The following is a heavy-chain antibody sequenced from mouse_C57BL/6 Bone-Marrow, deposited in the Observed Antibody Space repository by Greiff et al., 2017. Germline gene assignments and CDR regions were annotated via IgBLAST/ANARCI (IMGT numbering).Heavy chain of an antibody. CDR1: GYTFTSSG. V-gene: IGHV1-81*01. CDR2: IYPRSGNT. Sequence: QVQLQQSGAELARPGASVKLSCKASGYTFTSSGISWVKQRTGQGLEWIGEIYPRSGNTYYNEKFKGKATLTADKSSSTAYMELRSLTSEDSAVYFGARPHYGSVFDYWGQGTLVTVSA. CDR3: ARPHYGSVFDY. J-gene: IGHJ3*01. D-gene: IGHD1-1*01.